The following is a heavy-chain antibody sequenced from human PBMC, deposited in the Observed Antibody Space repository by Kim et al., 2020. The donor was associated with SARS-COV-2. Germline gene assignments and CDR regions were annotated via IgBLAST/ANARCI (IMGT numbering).Heavy chain of an antibody. J-gene: IGHJ4*02. Sequence: SETLSLTCSVSGGSISDSRPHWGWIRQPPGKGLEWIGSIYYSGATYYNPSLKSRVTISIDTSKNQFSLKLTSVTAADTAVYYCARRNNFDYCGQGTLVSVSS. V-gene: IGHV4-39*01. CDR3: ARRNNFDY. CDR1: GGSISDSRPH. CDR2: IYYSGAT.